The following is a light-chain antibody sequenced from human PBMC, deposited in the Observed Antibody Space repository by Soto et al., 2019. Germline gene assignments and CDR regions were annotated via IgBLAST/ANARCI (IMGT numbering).Light chain of an antibody. Sequence: EIVLTQSPGTLSLSPGERATLSCRASQSVSSSYLAWYQQNPGQAPRLLIYGASSRDTGIPDRFSGRGSGTDFTLTISRLEPEDCAVYYCQQYGSSPRTFGQGTKVEIK. J-gene: IGKJ1*01. CDR1: QSVSSSY. CDR3: QQYGSSPRT. V-gene: IGKV3-20*01. CDR2: GAS.